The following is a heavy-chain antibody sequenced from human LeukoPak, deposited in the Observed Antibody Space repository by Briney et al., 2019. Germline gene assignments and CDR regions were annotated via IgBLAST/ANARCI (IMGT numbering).Heavy chain of an antibody. V-gene: IGHV3-7*03. CDR1: GFPFNAYW. J-gene: IGHJ6*02. CDR2: IRQDGDTK. D-gene: IGHD3-10*01. Sequence: PGGSLRLSCAASGFPFNAYWMTWVRQAPGKGLEWVANIRQDGDTKYYVDSVKGRFTISRDNAKNSLYLQMNSLRAEDTALYYCAKALLWFPGAPRYLRNGMDVWGQGTTVTVSS. CDR3: AKALLWFPGAPRYLRNGMDV.